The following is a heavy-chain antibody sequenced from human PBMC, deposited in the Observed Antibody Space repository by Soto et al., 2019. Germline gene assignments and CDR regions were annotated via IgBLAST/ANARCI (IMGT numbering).Heavy chain of an antibody. CDR3: ARDPGEWLVAGINHHYYYGMDV. CDR1: GDSVSSNSAA. CDR2: TYYRSKWYN. V-gene: IGHV6-1*01. J-gene: IGHJ6*02. D-gene: IGHD6-19*01. Sequence: SQTLSLTCAISGDSVSSNSAAWNWIRQSPSRGLEWLGRTYYRSKWYNDYAVSVKSRITINPDTSKNQSSLQLNSVTPEDTAVYYCARDPGEWLVAGINHHYYYGMDVWGQGTTVTVSS.